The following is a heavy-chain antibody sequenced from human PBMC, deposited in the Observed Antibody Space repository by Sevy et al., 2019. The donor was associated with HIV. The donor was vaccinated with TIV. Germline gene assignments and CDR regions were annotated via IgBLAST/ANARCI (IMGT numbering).Heavy chain of an antibody. V-gene: IGHV3-30*02. J-gene: IGHJ6*02. D-gene: IGHD2-8*01. Sequence: GGSLRLSCAASGFTFITYDMHWVRQAPGKGLEWVAYIRYDGSNKYYGDSVRGRFTISRDNSKSTLYVQLNSLRAEDTAVYYCARGRKTTQEWLEELDYYYGMDVWGQGTSVTVSS. CDR1: GFTFITYD. CDR3: ARGRKTTQEWLEELDYYYGMDV. CDR2: IRYDGSNK.